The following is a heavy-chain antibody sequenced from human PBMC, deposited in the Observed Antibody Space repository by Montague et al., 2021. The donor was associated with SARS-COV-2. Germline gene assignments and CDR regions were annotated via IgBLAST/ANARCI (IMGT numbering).Heavy chain of an antibody. CDR1: GYSISNYY. Sequence: SETLSLTCSVPGYSISNYYWSWIRQPPGKGLEWLGYIFSSGTATYNASLRSRLTISVDTSTNQFSLKVTSVTTADTATYYCARGEVAGPFDYWGRGTLVTVSS. D-gene: IGHD6-19*01. V-gene: IGHV4-59*01. CDR2: IFSSGTA. J-gene: IGHJ4*02. CDR3: ARGEVAGPFDY.